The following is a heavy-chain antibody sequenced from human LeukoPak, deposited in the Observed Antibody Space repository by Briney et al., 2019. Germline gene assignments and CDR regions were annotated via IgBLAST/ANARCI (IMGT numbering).Heavy chain of an antibody. Sequence: SVKVSCKASGGTFSSYAISWVRQAPGQGLEWMGGIIPIFGTANYAQKFQGRVTITADESTSTAYMELSSLRSEGTAVYYCARDAAEYSYYGMDVWGKGTTVTVSS. J-gene: IGHJ6*04. CDR2: IIPIFGTA. D-gene: IGHD2-15*01. CDR3: ARDAAEYSYYGMDV. CDR1: GGTFSSYA. V-gene: IGHV1-69*01.